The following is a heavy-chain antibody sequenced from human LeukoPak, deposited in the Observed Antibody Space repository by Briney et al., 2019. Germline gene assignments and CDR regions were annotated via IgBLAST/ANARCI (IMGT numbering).Heavy chain of an antibody. J-gene: IGHJ3*01. D-gene: IGHD1-14*01. Sequence: PGGSLRLSCAASGFTFSTYNMNWVRQAPGKGLEWVSLINADGSTATYADSVKGRFTISRDNARNTLSLQMNSLTIEDTAVYYCVVVVEPPDSDGFDVWGQGTMITVSS. V-gene: IGHV3-74*01. CDR2: INADGSTA. CDR1: GFTFSTYN. CDR3: VVVVEPPDSDGFDV.